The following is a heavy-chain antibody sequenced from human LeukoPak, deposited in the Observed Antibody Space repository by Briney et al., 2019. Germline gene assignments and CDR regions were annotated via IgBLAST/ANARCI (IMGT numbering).Heavy chain of an antibody. CDR1: GFTFSSYS. Sequence: GGSLRLSCAASGFTFSSYSMNWVRQAPGKGLEWVSSISSSSSYMYYADSVKGRFTISRDNAKNSLYLQMNSLRAEDTAVYYCASAGLVYSSGWYLETPFDYWGQGALVTVSS. J-gene: IGHJ4*02. V-gene: IGHV3-21*01. CDR3: ASAGLVYSSGWYLETPFDY. CDR2: ISSSSSYM. D-gene: IGHD6-13*01.